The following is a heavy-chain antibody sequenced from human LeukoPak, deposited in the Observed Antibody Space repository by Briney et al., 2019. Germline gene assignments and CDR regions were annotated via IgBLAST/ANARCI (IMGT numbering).Heavy chain of an antibody. CDR2: IYYSGST. CDR1: GGSISSYY. D-gene: IGHD3-22*01. V-gene: IGHV4-59*08. CDR3: ARAHYDSSGYSSSWGDAFDI. Sequence: KASETLSLTCTVSGGSISSYYWSWIRQPPGKGLEWIGYIYYSGSTNYNPSLKSRVTISVDTSKNQFSLKLSSVTAADTAVYYCARAHYDSSGYSSSWGDAFDIWGQGTMVTVSS. J-gene: IGHJ3*02.